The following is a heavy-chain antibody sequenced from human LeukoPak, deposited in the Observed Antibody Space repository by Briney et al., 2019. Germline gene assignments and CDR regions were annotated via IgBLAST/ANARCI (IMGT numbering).Heavy chain of an antibody. CDR3: ASEPINCGGDCMEPGDY. CDR2: INHSGST. J-gene: IGHJ4*02. CDR1: GGSFSGYY. V-gene: IGHV4-34*01. D-gene: IGHD2-21*02. Sequence: PSETLSLTCAVYGGSFSGYYWSWIRQPPGKGLEWIGEINHSGSTNYNPSLKSRVTISVDTSKNQFSLKLSSVTAADTAVYYCASEPINCGGDCMEPGDYWGQGTLVTVSS.